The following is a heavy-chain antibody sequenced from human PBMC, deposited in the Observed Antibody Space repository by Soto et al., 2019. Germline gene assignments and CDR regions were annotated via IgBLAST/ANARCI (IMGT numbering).Heavy chain of an antibody. CDR1: GGTFSSYT. J-gene: IGHJ4*02. Sequence: QVQLVQSGAEVKKPGSSVKVSCKASGGTFSSYTISWVRQAPGQGLEWMGRIIPILGIANYAQKFQGRVTITADKSTSTAHMELSSLRSEDTAVYYCAREVDSSGYYFDYWGQGTLVTVSS. CDR3: AREVDSSGYYFDY. CDR2: IIPILGIA. V-gene: IGHV1-69*08. D-gene: IGHD3-22*01.